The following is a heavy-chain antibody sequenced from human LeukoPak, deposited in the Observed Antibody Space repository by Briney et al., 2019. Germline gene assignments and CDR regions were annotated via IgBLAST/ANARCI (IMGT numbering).Heavy chain of an antibody. D-gene: IGHD5-18*01. CDR1: GFTFSSYG. CDR2: ISYDGSNK. J-gene: IGHJ4*02. CDR3: ARVSYGQYYFDY. Sequence: GGSLRLSCAASGFTFSSYGMHWVRQAPGKGLEWVAVISYDGSNKYYADSVKGRFTISRDNSKNTLYLQMNSLGAEDTAVYYCARVSYGQYYFDYWGQGTLVTVSS. V-gene: IGHV3-30*19.